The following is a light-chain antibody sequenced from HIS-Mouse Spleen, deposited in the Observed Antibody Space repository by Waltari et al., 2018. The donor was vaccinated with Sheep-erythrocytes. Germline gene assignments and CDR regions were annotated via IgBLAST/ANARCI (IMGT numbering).Light chain of an antibody. CDR2: KAS. V-gene: IGKV1-5*03. J-gene: IGKJ4*01. CDR3: QQYNSYSPLT. CDR1: QSISSG. Sequence: DIQMTQSPSTLSASVGDRVTITCRASQSISSGLAWYQQKPGKAPKLLIYKASSFESGVPSRFSGSGSGTEFTLTISSLQPDDFATYYCQQYNSYSPLTFGGGTKVEIK.